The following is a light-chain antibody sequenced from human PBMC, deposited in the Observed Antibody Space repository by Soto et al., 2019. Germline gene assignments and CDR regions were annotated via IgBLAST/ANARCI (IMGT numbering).Light chain of an antibody. J-gene: IGKJ2*01. V-gene: IGKV3-15*01. CDR1: QSVSSN. CDR2: GAS. CDR3: QQYNKWPPYT. Sequence: EIVMTQSPATLSLSPGERATLSCRASQSVSSNLAWYQQIPGQAPRLLMYGASTRATGIPARFSGSGSGTEFTLTISSLQSEDFAVYYCQQYNKWPPYTFGQGTKLEIK.